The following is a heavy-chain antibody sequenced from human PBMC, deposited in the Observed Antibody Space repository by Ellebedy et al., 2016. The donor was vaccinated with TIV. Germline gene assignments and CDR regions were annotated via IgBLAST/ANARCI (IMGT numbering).Heavy chain of an antibody. CDR3: ARVGYCSGGSCSGGLDY. CDR1: GGSISSSSYY. Sequence: SETLSLXCTVSGGSISSSSYYWGWIRQPPGKGLEWIGSIYYSGSTYYNPSLKSRVTISVDTSKNQFSLKLSSVTAADTAVYYCARVGYCSGGSCSGGLDYWGQGTLVTVSS. V-gene: IGHV4-39*07. D-gene: IGHD2-15*01. CDR2: IYYSGST. J-gene: IGHJ4*02.